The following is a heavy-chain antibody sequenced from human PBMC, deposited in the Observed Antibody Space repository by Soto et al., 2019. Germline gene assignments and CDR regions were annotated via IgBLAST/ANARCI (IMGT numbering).Heavy chain of an antibody. V-gene: IGHV3-30*05. CDR2: ISYDGSNK. D-gene: IGHD3-9*01. J-gene: IGHJ6*02. Sequence: GGSLRLSCVGSGFIFSNNGMHWVRQTPGKGLEWVAVISYDGSNKYYADSVKGRFTISRDNSKNTLYLQMNSLRAEDTAVYYCARNSHDILYYGMDVWGQGTTVTVSS. CDR3: ARNSHDILYYGMDV. CDR1: GFIFSNNG.